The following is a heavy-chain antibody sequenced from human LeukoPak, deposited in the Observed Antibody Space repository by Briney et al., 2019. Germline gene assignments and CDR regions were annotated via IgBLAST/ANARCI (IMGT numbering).Heavy chain of an antibody. D-gene: IGHD3-10*01. CDR3: ARAPNYYYGDFDY. CDR2: IIPIFGTA. V-gene: IGHV1-69*13. CDR1: GGTFSSYA. J-gene: IGHJ4*02. Sequence: GASVKVSCKASGGTFSSYAISWVRQAPGQGLEWMEGIIPIFGTANYAQKFQGRVTITADESTSTAYMELSSLRSEDTAVYYCARAPNYYYGDFDYWGQGTLVTVSS.